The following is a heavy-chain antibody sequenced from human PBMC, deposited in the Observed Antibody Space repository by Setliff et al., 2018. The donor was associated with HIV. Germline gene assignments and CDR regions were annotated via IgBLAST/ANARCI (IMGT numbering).Heavy chain of an antibody. CDR3: ARIPTGGAFDI. D-gene: IGHD7-27*01. CDR2: INPNNGDT. Sequence: ASVKVSCKASGYTFTAYYLHWVRQAPGQGLEWMGRINPNNGDTNYAQKFQGRVTMTRDTSISTAYMELSRLRSEDTAVYYCARIPTGGAFDIWGQGTVVTVS. J-gene: IGHJ3*02. CDR1: GYTFTAYY. V-gene: IGHV1-2*06.